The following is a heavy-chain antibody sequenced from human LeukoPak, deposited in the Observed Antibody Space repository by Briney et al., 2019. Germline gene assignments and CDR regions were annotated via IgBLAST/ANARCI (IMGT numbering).Heavy chain of an antibody. CDR2: INPSGGST. CDR3: AREMPRTYYFDY. Sequence: ASVKVSCKASGYTFTNYYIHWVRQAPGQGLEWMGNINPSGGSTTYAQRFQDRVLMTGDTSTSSVYMGLSSLRSEDTAIYYCAREMPRTYYFDYWGQGTLVTAPS. V-gene: IGHV1-46*01. J-gene: IGHJ4*02. CDR1: GYTFTNYY. D-gene: IGHD1-14*01.